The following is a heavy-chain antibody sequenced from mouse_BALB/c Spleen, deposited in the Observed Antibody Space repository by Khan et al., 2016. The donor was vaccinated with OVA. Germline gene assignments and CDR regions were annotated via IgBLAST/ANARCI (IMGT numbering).Heavy chain of an antibody. V-gene: IGHV2-6-1*01. D-gene: IGHD2-10*01. Sequence: QMQLEESGPGLVAPSQSLSITCTITGFSLTNYGVHWVHQPPGKGLEWLVVIWSDGSTTYNSALKSRLTISKDNSKSQVFLKMNSIHTDDTAMYFCARQPYYHYNIMDYWGQGTSVTVSS. CDR1: GFSLTNYG. CDR3: ARQPYYHYNIMDY. J-gene: IGHJ4*01. CDR2: IWSDGST.